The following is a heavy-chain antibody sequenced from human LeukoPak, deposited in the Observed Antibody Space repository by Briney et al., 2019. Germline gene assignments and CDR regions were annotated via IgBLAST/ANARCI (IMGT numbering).Heavy chain of an antibody. CDR3: ARAEWLVVGYYYYMDV. Sequence: ASVKVSCKASGYTFSSYDINWVRQATGQGLEWMGWIDPNSGDTSYAQKYQGRVTMTRNTSINTAYMALSSLTSVDTAVYYCARAEWLVVGYYYYMDVWGKGTTVTVSS. CDR2: IDPNSGDT. D-gene: IGHD6-19*01. J-gene: IGHJ6*03. V-gene: IGHV1-8*01. CDR1: GYTFSSYD.